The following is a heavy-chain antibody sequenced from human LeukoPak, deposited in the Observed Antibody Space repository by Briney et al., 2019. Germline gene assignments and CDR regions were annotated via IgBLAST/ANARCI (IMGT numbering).Heavy chain of an antibody. V-gene: IGHV4-59*08. CDR2: IYYSGNT. CDR3: ARHQWVPAFDI. J-gene: IGHJ3*02. CDR1: GGSISSYY. D-gene: IGHD1-26*01. Sequence: SETLSLTCTVSGGSISSYYWSWIRQPPGKGLEWIGYIYYSGNTNYNPSLKSRVTISVDTSKNQFSLKLSSMTAADTAVYYCARHQWVPAFDIWGQGTMVTVSS.